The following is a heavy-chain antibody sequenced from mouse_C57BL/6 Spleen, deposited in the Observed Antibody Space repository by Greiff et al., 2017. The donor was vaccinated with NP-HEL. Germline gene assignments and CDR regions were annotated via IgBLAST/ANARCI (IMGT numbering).Heavy chain of an antibody. D-gene: IGHD2-1*01. CDR3: ARDYGNSYYYAMDY. CDR2: ISYDGSN. V-gene: IGHV3-6*01. J-gene: IGHJ4*01. Sequence: VQLQQSGPGLVKPSQSLSLTCSVTGYSITSGYYWNWIRQFPGNKLEWMGYISYDGSNNYNPSLKNRISITRDTSKNQFFLKLNSVTTEDTATYYCARDYGNSYYYAMDYWGQGTSVTVSS. CDR1: GYSITSGYY.